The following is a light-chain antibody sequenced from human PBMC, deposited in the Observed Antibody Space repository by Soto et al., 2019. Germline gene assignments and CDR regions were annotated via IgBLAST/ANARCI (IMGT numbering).Light chain of an antibody. J-gene: IGLJ3*02. CDR2: DVS. V-gene: IGLV2-11*01. CDR1: TGDVGGYNY. Sequence: QSVLTLPRSVSGSPGQSVTISCTGTTGDVGGYNYVSWYQHHPGNAPKLIIYDVSERPSGVPDRFSGFKSGNTASLTISGLQAEDEADYYCCSYAGSYSWVFGGGTKLTVL. CDR3: CSYAGSYSWV.